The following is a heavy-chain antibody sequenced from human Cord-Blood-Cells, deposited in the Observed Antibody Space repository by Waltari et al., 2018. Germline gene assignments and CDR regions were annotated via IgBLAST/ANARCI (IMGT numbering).Heavy chain of an antibody. J-gene: IGHJ3*02. CDR1: GFTFSSYS. V-gene: IGHV3-21*01. CDR3: AGGYCSSTSCYDAFDI. Sequence: EVQLVESGGGLVKPGGSLRLSCAASGFTFSSYSMNWVRQAPGKGLEWVSSISSSSSYIYYADSVKCRFTISRDNAKNSLYLQMNSLRAEDTAVYYCAGGYCSSTSCYDAFDIWGQGTMVTVSS. CDR2: ISSSSSYI. D-gene: IGHD2-2*01.